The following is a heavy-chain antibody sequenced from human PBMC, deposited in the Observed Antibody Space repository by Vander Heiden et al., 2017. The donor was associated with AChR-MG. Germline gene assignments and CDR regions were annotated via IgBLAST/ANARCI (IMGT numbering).Heavy chain of an antibody. J-gene: IGHJ5*02. Sequence: QVQLQESGPGLVTPSETLSLTCSVSGGSISTYQWSWIRQPAGKGLEWIGISDAGGSTNDNPALKSRVTMSLDTSKNQFSLILTSVTAADTAVYYCARDLATAPYNWFDPWGQGTLVTVSS. V-gene: IGHV4-4*07. CDR1: GGSISTYQ. CDR2: SDAGGST. D-gene: IGHD6-13*01. CDR3: ARDLATAPYNWFDP.